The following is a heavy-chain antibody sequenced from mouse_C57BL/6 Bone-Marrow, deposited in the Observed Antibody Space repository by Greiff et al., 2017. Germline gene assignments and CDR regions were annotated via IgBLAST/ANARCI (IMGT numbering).Heavy chain of an antibody. CDR1: GYTFTDYE. J-gene: IGHJ2*01. Sequence: QVQLQQSGAELVRPGASVTLSCKASGYTFTDYEMHWVKQTPVHGLEWIGAIDPETGGTAYNQKFQGKAILTADKSSSTAYMELRSLTSEASTVYYCTSDVDYWGQGTTLTVSS. CDR3: TSDVDY. CDR2: IDPETGGT. V-gene: IGHV1-15*01.